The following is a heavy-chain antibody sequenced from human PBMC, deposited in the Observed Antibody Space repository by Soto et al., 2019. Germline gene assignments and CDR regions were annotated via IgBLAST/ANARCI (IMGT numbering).Heavy chain of an antibody. CDR2: ISYDGSNK. J-gene: IGHJ4*02. V-gene: IGHV3-30*18. CDR3: AKIRGYSYGALDY. CDR1: GFTFSSYG. Sequence: QVQLVESGGGVVQPGRSLRLSCAASGFTFSSYGMHWVRQAPNKGLEWVTFISYDGSNKYYADSVKGRFTISRDNSKNTLYLQMNSLRTEDTAVYYCAKIRGYSYGALDYWGQGTLVTVSS. D-gene: IGHD5-18*01.